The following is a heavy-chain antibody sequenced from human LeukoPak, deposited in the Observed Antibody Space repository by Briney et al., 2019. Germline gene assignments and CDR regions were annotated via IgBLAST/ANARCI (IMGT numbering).Heavy chain of an antibody. Sequence: GGSLRLSCAASGLTFSGYVMSWARQAPGKGLEWVAAISANGGRTYYTESVKGHFTISRDNSKNTLSLQMNSLRADDTAVYYCAKGPEQRGFCSGSACYSDCWGQGTLVTVSS. V-gene: IGHV3-23*01. J-gene: IGHJ4*02. D-gene: IGHD2-8*02. CDR1: GLTFSGYV. CDR2: ISANGGRT. CDR3: AKGPEQRGFCSGSACYSDC.